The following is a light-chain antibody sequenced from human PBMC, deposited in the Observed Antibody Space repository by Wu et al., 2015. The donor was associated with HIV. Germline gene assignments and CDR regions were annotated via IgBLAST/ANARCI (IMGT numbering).Light chain of an antibody. J-gene: IGKJ5*01. CDR3: QQRSNWPPIT. CDR1: QSVSNNY. CDR2: GAF. V-gene: IGKV3D-20*02. Sequence: EIVLTQSPGTLSLSPGERATLSCRASQSVSNNYLSWYQRKPGQPPRLLIYGAFSRATGIPDRFSGSGSGTDFTLTISRLEPEDFAVYYCQQRSNWPPITFGQGTRLEIK.